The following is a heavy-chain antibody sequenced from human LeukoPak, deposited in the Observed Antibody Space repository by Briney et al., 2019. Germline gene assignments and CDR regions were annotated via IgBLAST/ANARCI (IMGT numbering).Heavy chain of an antibody. J-gene: IGHJ6*03. Sequence: SETLSLTCTVSGGSISTYYWSWIRQPPGKGLEWIGYIYYSGSTNYNPSLKSRVTISVDTSKNQFSLKLSSVTAADTAVYYCARGMYSSSRLVYYYMDVWGKGTTVTVSS. D-gene: IGHD6-6*01. CDR2: IYYSGST. V-gene: IGHV4-59*01. CDR3: ARGMYSSSRLVYYYMDV. CDR1: GGSISTYY.